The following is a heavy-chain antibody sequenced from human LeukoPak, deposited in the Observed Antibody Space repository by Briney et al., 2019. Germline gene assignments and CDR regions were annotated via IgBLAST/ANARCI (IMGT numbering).Heavy chain of an antibody. CDR3: SSHRGQWELPRYYFVY. Sequence: KASETLSLTCPVSGGSIRSTIYYWGWIRQPQGKGLEWIGSISYSGSTYYNPSIKSRVTISVYTSKTHFSLYLNSLTAADTAVYFCSSHRGQWELPRYYFVYLGQGTLVTAAS. V-gene: IGHV4-39*02. CDR1: GGSIRSTIYY. J-gene: IGHJ4*02. CDR2: ISYSGST. D-gene: IGHD1-26*01.